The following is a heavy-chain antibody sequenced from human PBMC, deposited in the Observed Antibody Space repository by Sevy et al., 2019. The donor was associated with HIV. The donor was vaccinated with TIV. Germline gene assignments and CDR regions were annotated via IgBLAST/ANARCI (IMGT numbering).Heavy chain of an antibody. J-gene: IGHJ5*02. CDR2: LYHSGST. CDR3: ARQGGNSQSRFDP. Sequence: SETLSLTCTVSGYSISSGYYWGWIRQPPRKGLGWIGSLYHSGSTYYNASLKSRVTISVDTSKNQFSLKLSSVTAADTAVYYCARQGGNSQSRFDPWGQGTLVTVSS. D-gene: IGHD4-4*01. V-gene: IGHV4-38-2*02. CDR1: GYSISSGYY.